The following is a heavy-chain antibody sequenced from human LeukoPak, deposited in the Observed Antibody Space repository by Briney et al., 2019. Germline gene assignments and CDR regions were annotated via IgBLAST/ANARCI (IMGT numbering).Heavy chain of an antibody. CDR1: GFTFSSYS. CDR2: ISSSSSTI. J-gene: IGHJ6*02. D-gene: IGHD2-2*01. Sequence: GGSLRLSCAASGFTFSSYSMNWVRQAPGKGLEWVSYISSSSSTIYYADSVKGRFTISRDSAKNSLYLQMNSLRAEDTAVYYCARGVAVVPAAIFNYYYGMDVWGQGTTVTVSS. V-gene: IGHV3-48*01. CDR3: ARGVAVVPAAIFNYYYGMDV.